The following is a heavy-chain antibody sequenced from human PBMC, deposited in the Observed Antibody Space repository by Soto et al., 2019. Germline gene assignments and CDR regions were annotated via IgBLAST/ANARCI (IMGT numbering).Heavy chain of an antibody. CDR1: GFIVSSNY. D-gene: IGHD6-13*01. J-gene: IGHJ4*02. CDR3: DTAGQELQLASDD. Sequence: VATGGGLLQPGGSLRLSCAASGFIVSSNYMNWVRQAPGKGLEWLSCIFGGGSTYYADSVEGRFTISRDNSKNTVYLQMSSLRADDSAIYYCDTAGQELQLASDDWGQGTLVTVSS. CDR2: IFGGGST. V-gene: IGHV3-53*02.